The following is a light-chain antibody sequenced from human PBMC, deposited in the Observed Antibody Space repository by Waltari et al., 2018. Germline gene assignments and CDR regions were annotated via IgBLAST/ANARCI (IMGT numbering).Light chain of an antibody. J-gene: IGLJ2*01. CDR3: SSQSSNNVAI. CDR2: DVN. CDR1: SSDVGGDGS. Sequence: QSALTQPASVSGSPGQSITISCTGSSSDVGGDGSVSWYQDHPGQAPKVIIYDVNNRPSGLSDRFSGSKSGNTASLTISGLQAEDEATYYCSSQSSNNVAIFGGGTKLTVL. V-gene: IGLV2-14*03.